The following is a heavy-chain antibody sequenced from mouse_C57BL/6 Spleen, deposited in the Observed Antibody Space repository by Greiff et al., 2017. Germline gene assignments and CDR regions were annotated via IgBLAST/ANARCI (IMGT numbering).Heavy chain of an antibody. V-gene: IGHV3-6*01. CDR1: GYSITSGYY. Sequence: EVKLMESGPGLVKPSQSLSLTCSVTGYSITSGYYWNWIRQFPGNKLEWMGYISYDGSNNYNPSLKNRISITRDTSKNQFFLKLNSVTTEDTATYYCAREGELGYYFDYWGQGTTLTVSS. J-gene: IGHJ2*01. D-gene: IGHD4-1*01. CDR3: AREGELGYYFDY. CDR2: ISYDGSN.